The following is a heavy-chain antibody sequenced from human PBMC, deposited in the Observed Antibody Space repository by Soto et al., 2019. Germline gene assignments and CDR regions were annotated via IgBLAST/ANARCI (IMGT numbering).Heavy chain of an antibody. D-gene: IGHD3-10*01. CDR3: STVTMVRGPL. CDR2: ISSSSAIM. CDR1: GLTFSSYS. J-gene: IGHJ4*02. V-gene: IGHV3-48*01. Sequence: PGGSLRLSCAASGLTFSSYSMNWVRQAPGKGLEWVSYISSSSAIMYYADSVKGRFIISRDNAKNSLYLQMNSLRAEDTAVYYCSTVTMVRGPLWGQGTLVTVSS.